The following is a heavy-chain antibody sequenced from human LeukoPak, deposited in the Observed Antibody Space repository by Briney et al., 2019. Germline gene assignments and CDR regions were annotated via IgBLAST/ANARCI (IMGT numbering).Heavy chain of an antibody. CDR3: AKDSPVIPFDD. Sequence: PGGSLRLSFPASGLTFSIAARNWVRQAPGKGPEWVSAIDGSGRNTYYPDSVKGRFTISRDNFKNILYLQMNSLRAEDTAIYYCAKDSPVIPFDDWGQGTLVTVSS. J-gene: IGHJ4*02. CDR1: GLTFSIAA. CDR2: IDGSGRNT. D-gene: IGHD2-21*01. V-gene: IGHV3-23*01.